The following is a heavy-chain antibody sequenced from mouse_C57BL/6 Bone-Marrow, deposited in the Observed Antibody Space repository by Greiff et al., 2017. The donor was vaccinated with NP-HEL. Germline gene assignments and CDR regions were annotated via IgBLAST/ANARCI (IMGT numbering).Heavy chain of an antibody. D-gene: IGHD2-5*01. Sequence: VMLVESGPGLVQPSQSLSITCTVSGFSLTSYGVHWVRQPPGKGLEWLGVIWSGGSTDYNAAFISRLSISKDNSKSQVFFKMNSLQADDTAIYYCAISYYSNYEFAYWGQGTLVTVSA. J-gene: IGHJ3*01. CDR3: AISYYSNYEFAY. CDR2: IWSGGST. V-gene: IGHV2-4*01. CDR1: GFSLTSYG.